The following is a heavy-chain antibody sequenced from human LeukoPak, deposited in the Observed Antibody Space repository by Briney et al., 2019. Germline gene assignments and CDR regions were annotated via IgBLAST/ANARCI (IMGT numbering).Heavy chain of an antibody. Sequence: ASVKVSCKASGYTFTSYDINWVRQATGQGLEWMGWMNPNSGNTGYAQKFQGRGTMTRNTSISTAYMELRSLRSEDTAVYYCARGHDWYDILTGYYDYWGQGPLVTVSS. V-gene: IGHV1-8*01. CDR3: ARGHDWYDILTGYYDY. J-gene: IGHJ4*02. CDR1: GYTFTSYD. CDR2: MNPNSGNT. D-gene: IGHD3-9*01.